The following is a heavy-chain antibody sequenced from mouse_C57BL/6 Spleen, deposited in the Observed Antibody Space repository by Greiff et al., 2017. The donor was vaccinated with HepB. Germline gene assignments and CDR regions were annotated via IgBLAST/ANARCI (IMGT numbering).Heavy chain of an antibody. CDR1: GYTFTSYW. J-gene: IGHJ3*01. CDR2: IDPSDSYT. Sequence: VKLQQPGAELVKPGASVKLSCEASGYTFTSYWMQWVKQRPGQGLEWIGEIDPSDSYTNYNQKFKGKATLTVDTSSSTAYMQLSSLTSEDSAVYYCARETYGAYWGQGTLVTVSA. D-gene: IGHD1-1*02. CDR3: ARETYGAY. V-gene: IGHV1-50*01.